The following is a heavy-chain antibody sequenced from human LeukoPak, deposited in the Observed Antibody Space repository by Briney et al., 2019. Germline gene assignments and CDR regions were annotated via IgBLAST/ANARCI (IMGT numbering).Heavy chain of an antibody. V-gene: IGHV4-59*03. CDR3: AKNGDRGAYCSGGSCYPYYYYYMDV. Sequence: PSETLSLTCTVSGGSITGYYWSWIRQPPGKGLEWIGYVYYDGSTNYNPSLKSRVTISVDTSKNQFSLRLNSVTAADTAIYYCAKNGDRGAYCSGGSCYPYYYYYMDVWGKGTTVTVSS. D-gene: IGHD2-15*01. CDR1: GGSITGYY. CDR2: VYYDGST. J-gene: IGHJ6*03.